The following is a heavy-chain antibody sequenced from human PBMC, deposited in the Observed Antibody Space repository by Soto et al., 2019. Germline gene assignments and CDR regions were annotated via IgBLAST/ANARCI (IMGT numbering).Heavy chain of an antibody. J-gene: IGHJ5*02. CDR3: ARTTRSWHDDSSGYCYSWFDP. V-gene: IGHV2-26*01. Sequence: QVTLKESGPVLVKPTETLTLTCTVSGFSLSNARMGVSWIRQPPWKALEWLAHIFSNDEKSYSTSLKSRLTLSKDTSKSQVVLTMTNMDPVDTATYYGARTTRSWHDDSSGYCYSWFDPWGQGTLVTVSS. CDR2: IFSNDEK. D-gene: IGHD3-22*01. CDR1: GFSLSNARMG.